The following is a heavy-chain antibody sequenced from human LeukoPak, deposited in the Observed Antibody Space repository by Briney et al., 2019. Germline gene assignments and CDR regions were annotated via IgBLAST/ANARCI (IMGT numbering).Heavy chain of an antibody. Sequence: SVKVSCKASGGTFSSYAISWVRQAPAPGLGWMGRFSTIFGIANKAQKFQGRGTITAGKPTSTADMELSSLRSEDTAVDYCARELDYLGSSSSTSSYGMDVWGRGSTVTVSS. CDR2: FSTIFGIA. J-gene: IGHJ6*02. D-gene: IGHD2-2*01. CDR1: GGTFSSYA. V-gene: IGHV1-69*04. CDR3: ARELDYLGSSSSTSSYGMDV.